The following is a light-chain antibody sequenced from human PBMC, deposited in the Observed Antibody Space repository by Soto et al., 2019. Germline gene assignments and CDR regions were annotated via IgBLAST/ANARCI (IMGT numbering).Light chain of an antibody. J-gene: IGKJ4*01. CDR2: GTY. CDR3: QQYNNWPPLT. Sequence: EIVMTQSPATLSVSPGERATLSCRASQSVSSNLAWYQQKPGQAPRLLIYGTYIWATGLPARFSASGSGTEFTHTISSLQSEDFAVYYCQQYNNWPPLTFGGGTKVEIK. CDR1: QSVSSN. V-gene: IGKV3D-15*01.